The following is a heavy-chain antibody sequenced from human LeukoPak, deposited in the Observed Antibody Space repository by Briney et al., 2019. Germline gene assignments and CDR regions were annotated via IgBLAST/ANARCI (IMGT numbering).Heavy chain of an antibody. CDR1: GFRFSNYW. D-gene: IGHD6-19*01. Sequence: PGGSLSLSCAVSGFRFSNYWMTWVRQAPGKGLEWVANIKHDGSGPSYLDSVKGRFTISRDNARNLLSLQMSSLRAEDTAVYYCARAREITVSGTDYFDYWGQGTLVTVSS. CDR3: ARAREITVSGTDYFDY. CDR2: IKHDGSGP. V-gene: IGHV3-7*01. J-gene: IGHJ4*02.